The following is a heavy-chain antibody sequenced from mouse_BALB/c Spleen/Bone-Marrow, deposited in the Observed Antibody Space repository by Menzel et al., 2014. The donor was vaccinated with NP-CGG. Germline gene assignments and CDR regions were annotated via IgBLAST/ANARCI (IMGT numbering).Heavy chain of an antibody. CDR1: GFNINDYY. CDR3: NRYDWYFDV. V-gene: IGHV14-4*02. CDR2: IDPENGDT. J-gene: IGHJ1*01. Sequence: EVKLTESGAELVRSGASVKLSCTASGFNINDYYMHWVKQRPEQGLEWIGWIDPENGDTEYAPKFQGKVTMTADTSSNTAYLQLSSLISEDTAVYYCNRYDWYFDVWGAGTTVTVSS. D-gene: IGHD2-14*01.